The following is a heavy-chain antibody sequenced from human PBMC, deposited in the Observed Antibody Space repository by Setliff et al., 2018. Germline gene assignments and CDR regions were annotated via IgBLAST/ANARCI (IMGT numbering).Heavy chain of an antibody. CDR1: GGSINSMSYY. D-gene: IGHD2-8*01. Sequence: KPSETLSLTCTVSGGSINSMSYYWGWIRQPPGKGLEWIGSIYHSGSSYYNPSLKSRVSISADTSMNHFSLRMTSVSAVDTAVYYCAKEHVVISFVTNTHHHYGMDVWGQGATVTVSS. V-gene: IGHV4-39*02. J-gene: IGHJ6*02. CDR2: IYHSGSS. CDR3: AKEHVVISFVTNTHHHYGMDV.